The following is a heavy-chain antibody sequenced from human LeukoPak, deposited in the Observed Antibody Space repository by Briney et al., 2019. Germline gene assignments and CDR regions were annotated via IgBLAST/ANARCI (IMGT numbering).Heavy chain of an antibody. V-gene: IGHV3-23*01. J-gene: IGHJ4*02. CDR1: GFTFSSYA. D-gene: IGHD3-22*01. CDR3: AKAHDSSGYYYEGY. Sequence: PGGSLRLSCAASGFTFSSYAMSWVRQAPGKGLEWVSAISGSGGSTYYADSVEGRFTISGDNSKNTLYLQMNSLRAEDTAVYYCAKAHDSSGYYYEGYWGQGTLVTVSS. CDR2: ISGSGGST.